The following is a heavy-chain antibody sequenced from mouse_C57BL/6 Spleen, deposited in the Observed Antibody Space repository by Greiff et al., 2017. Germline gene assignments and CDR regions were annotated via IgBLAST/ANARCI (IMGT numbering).Heavy chain of an antibody. V-gene: IGHV5-16*01. Sequence: EVKVVESEGGLVQPGSSMKLSCTASGFTFSDYYMAWVRQVPEKGLEWVANINYDGSSTYYLDSLKSRFIISRDNAKNILYLQMSSLKSEDTATYYCARVVYYGSGYYFDYWGQGTTLTVSS. CDR1: GFTFSDYY. CDR2: INYDGSST. D-gene: IGHD1-1*01. J-gene: IGHJ2*01. CDR3: ARVVYYGSGYYFDY.